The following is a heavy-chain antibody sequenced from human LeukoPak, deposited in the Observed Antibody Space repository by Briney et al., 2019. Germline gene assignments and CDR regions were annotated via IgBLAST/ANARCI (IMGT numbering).Heavy chain of an antibody. J-gene: IGHJ4*02. V-gene: IGHV3-7*01. CDR2: IKQDGSEK. CDR3: ARDWGWGSGWYCDY. CDR1: GFTFSSYW. D-gene: IGHD6-19*01. Sequence: PGGSLRLSCAASGFTFSSYWMSWVRQAPGKGLEGVANIKQDGSEKYYVDSVKGRFTISRDNAKNSLYLQMNSLRAEDTAVYYCARDWGWGSGWYCDYWGQGTLVTVSS.